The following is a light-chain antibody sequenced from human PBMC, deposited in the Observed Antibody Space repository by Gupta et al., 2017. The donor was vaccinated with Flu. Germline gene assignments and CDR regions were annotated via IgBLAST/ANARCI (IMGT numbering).Light chain of an antibody. CDR2: TNN. J-gene: IGLJ1*01. CDR3: QSYDSDLRGYV. CDR1: SSNIGEGYD. V-gene: IGLV1-40*01. Sequence: SVLTQSPSVSGAPGQSVTISCTGSSSNIGEGYDVHWYQQLPGTAPKLPIYTNNNRPSGVPDRFSGSKSGTSASLAITGLQAEDEASYYCQSYDSDLRGYVFGTGTKVTV.